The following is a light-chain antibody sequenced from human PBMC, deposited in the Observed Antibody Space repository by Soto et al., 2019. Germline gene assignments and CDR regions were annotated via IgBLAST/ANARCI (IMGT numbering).Light chain of an antibody. V-gene: IGKV3-20*01. Sequence: EIVLTQSPGTLSLSPGERATLSCRASQSVSSSYLAWYQQKPGQAPRLLIYGISSRATGVPDRFSGSGSGTEFTLTISRLEPEDFAVYYCQQYGSSPLTFGGGTKVDIK. CDR2: GIS. J-gene: IGKJ4*01. CDR3: QQYGSSPLT. CDR1: QSVSSSY.